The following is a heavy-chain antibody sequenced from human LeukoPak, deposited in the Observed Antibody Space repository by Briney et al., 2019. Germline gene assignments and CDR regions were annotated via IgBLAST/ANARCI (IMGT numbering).Heavy chain of an antibody. CDR1: GFTVSSNY. CDR2: IYSGGST. CDR3: AGARYCTNGVCSDKYYFDY. D-gene: IGHD2-8*01. J-gene: IGHJ4*02. V-gene: IGHV3-66*01. Sequence: GGSLRLSCAASGFTVSSNYMSWVRQAPGKGLEWVSVIYSGGSTYYADSVKGRFTISIDNSKNTLYLQMNSLRAEDTAVYYCAGARYCTNGVCSDKYYFDYWGQGTLVTVSS.